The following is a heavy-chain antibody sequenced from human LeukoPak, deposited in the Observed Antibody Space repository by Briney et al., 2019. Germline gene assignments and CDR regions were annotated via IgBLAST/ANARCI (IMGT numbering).Heavy chain of an antibody. J-gene: IGHJ4*02. CDR3: AKDHSTSWDYYFDC. V-gene: IGHV3-23*01. Sequence: GGSLRLSCAASGFTFSSYAMSWVRQAPGKGLEWVSGISGRGGSTYYADSVKGRFTISRDNSKNTLYLQMNSLRAEDTAVYYCAKDHSTSWDYYFDCWGQGTLVTVSS. CDR1: GFTFSSYA. CDR2: ISGRGGST. D-gene: IGHD6-13*01.